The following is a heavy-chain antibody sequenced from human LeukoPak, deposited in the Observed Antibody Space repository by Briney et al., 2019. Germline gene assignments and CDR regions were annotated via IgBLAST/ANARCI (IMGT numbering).Heavy chain of an antibody. V-gene: IGHV4-39*01. Sequence: SETLSLTCTVSGGSISSSSYYWGWIRQPPGKGLEWIGSIYYSGSTYYNPSLKSRVTISVDTSKNQFSLKLSSVTAADTAVYYCARQSPGYSSSIDYWGQGTLVTVSS. J-gene: IGHJ4*02. CDR1: GGSISSSSYY. CDR2: IYYSGST. D-gene: IGHD6-13*01. CDR3: ARQSPGYSSSIDY.